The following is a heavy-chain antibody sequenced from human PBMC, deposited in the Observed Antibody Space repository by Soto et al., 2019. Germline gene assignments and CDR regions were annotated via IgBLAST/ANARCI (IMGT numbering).Heavy chain of an antibody. V-gene: IGHV1-18*01. J-gene: IGHJ5*02. Sequence: QVHLVQSGAEVKKPGASVKVSCKTSGYTFTNFGISWVRQAPGQGLEWLGWISGYDGNSKYAQKCQGRVTMTTDTSTSTGYLELRSLRSDDSAVYYCARDYVDARDPWGQGTLVTVSS. CDR3: ARDYVDARDP. CDR2: ISGYDGNS. D-gene: IGHD4-17*01. CDR1: GYTFTNFG.